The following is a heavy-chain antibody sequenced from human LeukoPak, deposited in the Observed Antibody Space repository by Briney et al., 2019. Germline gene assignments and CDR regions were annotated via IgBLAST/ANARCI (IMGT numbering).Heavy chain of an antibody. CDR2: ISASNGNT. CDR3: ARDGGEQWLVIGGY. Sequence: ASVKVSCKASGYTFTNYGISWVRQAPGQGLEWMGWISASNGNTNYAQRLQGRVTMTADTSTSTAYMELRSLRSDDTAVYYCARDGGEQWLVIGGYWGQGTLVTVSS. D-gene: IGHD6-19*01. J-gene: IGHJ4*01. V-gene: IGHV1-18*01. CDR1: GYTFTNYG.